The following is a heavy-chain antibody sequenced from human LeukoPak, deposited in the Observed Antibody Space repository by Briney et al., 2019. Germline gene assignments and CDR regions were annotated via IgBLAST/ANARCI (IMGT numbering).Heavy chain of an antibody. CDR3: ARGMSSGYDFDY. V-gene: IGHV3-7*01. D-gene: IGHD5-12*01. CDR1: GFTFSSYW. Sequence: GGSLRLSCAASGFTFSSYWMTWVRQAPGKGLEWVANIKRDGSEKYYVDSVKGRFTISRDNAKNSLYLQMNSLRAEGTAVYYCARGMSSGYDFDYWGQGTLVTVSS. CDR2: IKRDGSEK. J-gene: IGHJ4*02.